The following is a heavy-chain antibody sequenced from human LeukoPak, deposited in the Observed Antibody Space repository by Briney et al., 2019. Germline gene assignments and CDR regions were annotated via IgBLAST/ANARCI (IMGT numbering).Heavy chain of an antibody. CDR2: IYYSGST. Sequence: SETLSLTCTVSGGSISSGAYYWSWIRQHPGKGLEWIGYIYYSGSTYYNPSLKSRVTISVDTSKNQFSLKLSSVTAADTAVYYCARDRGYGYGTRDSSYGMDVWGQGTTVTVSS. V-gene: IGHV4-31*03. CDR3: ARDRGYGYGTRDSSYGMDV. CDR1: GGSISSGAYY. D-gene: IGHD5-18*01. J-gene: IGHJ6*02.